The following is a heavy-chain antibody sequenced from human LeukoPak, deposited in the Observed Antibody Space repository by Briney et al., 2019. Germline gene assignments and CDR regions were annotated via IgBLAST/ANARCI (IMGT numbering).Heavy chain of an antibody. CDR2: IYYSGST. V-gene: IGHV4-59*01. Sequence: PSETLSLTCTVSGGSISSYYRSWIRQPPGKGLEWIGYIYYSGSTNYNPSLKSRVTISVDTSKNQFSLKLSSVTAADTAVYYCARVNSGSYFLDYWGQGTLVTVSS. D-gene: IGHD1-26*01. CDR3: ARVNSGSYFLDY. CDR1: GGSISSYY. J-gene: IGHJ4*02.